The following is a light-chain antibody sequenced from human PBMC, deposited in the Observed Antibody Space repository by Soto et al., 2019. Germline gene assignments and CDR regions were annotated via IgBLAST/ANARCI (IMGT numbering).Light chain of an antibody. J-gene: IGKJ5*01. V-gene: IGKV3-20*01. Sequence: EIVLTQSPGTLSLSPGERATLSCRASQSVRSSYLAWYQQKPGQAPRLLIHGASRRATGIPDRISGSGSGTDFPLTISRLEPEDFAVYYCQQYGGSPPITFGQGTRLEIK. CDR1: QSVRSSY. CDR3: QQYGGSPPIT. CDR2: GAS.